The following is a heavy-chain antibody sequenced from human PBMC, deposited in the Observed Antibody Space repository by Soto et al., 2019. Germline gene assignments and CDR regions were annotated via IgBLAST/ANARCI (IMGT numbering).Heavy chain of an antibody. Sequence: GASVKVSCKASGYRFTSYAMHWVRQAPGQRLEWMGWINAGNGNTKYSQKFQGRVTITRDTSASTAYMELSSLRSEDTAVYYCARSAGYSSSWYGRYYGMDVWGQGTTVTVSS. D-gene: IGHD6-13*01. J-gene: IGHJ6*02. CDR3: ARSAGYSSSWYGRYYGMDV. V-gene: IGHV1-3*01. CDR2: INAGNGNT. CDR1: GYRFTSYA.